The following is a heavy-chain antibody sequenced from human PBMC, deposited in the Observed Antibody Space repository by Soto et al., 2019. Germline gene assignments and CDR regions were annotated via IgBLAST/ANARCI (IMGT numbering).Heavy chain of an antibody. CDR3: AKDYYDSSGYYSGPRDDAFDI. V-gene: IGHV3-30*18. J-gene: IGHJ3*02. Sequence: RGSLRLSCAASGFTFSSYGMHWVRQAPGKGLEWVAVISYDGSNKYYADSVKGRFTISRDNSKNTLYLQMNSLRAEDTAVYYCAKDYYDSSGYYSGPRDDAFDIWGQGTMVT. D-gene: IGHD3-22*01. CDR1: GFTFSSYG. CDR2: ISYDGSNK.